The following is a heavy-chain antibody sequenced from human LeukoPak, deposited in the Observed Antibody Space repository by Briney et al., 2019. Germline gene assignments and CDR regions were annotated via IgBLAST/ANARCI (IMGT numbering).Heavy chain of an antibody. CDR1: GGTFSSYA. V-gene: IGHV1-69*13. CDR3: ARDSGYSNPAQGALDP. CDR2: IIPIFGTA. D-gene: IGHD5-24*01. Sequence: SVKVSCKASGGTFSSYAISWVRQAPGQGLEWMGGIIPIFGTANYAQKFQGRVTIIADESTSTAYMELSSLRSEDTAVYYCARDSGYSNPAQGALDPWGQGTLVTVSS. J-gene: IGHJ5*02.